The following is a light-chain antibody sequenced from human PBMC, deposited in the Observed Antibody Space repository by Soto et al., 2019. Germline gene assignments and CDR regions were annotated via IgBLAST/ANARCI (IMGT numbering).Light chain of an antibody. CDR3: QQANSFPLT. J-gene: IGKJ5*01. CDR1: RNINRK. V-gene: IGKV3-15*01. Sequence: EIVMTQSPATLSVSPGERATLSCRASRNINRKLAWYQQKPGQAPRLLISGASTRATGIPARFSGSGSGTEFTLTISSLQSEDFATYYCQQANSFPLTFGQGTRLDIK. CDR2: GAS.